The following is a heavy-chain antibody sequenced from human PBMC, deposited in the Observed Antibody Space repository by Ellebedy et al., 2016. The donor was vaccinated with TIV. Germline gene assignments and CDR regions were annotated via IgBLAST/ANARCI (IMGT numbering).Heavy chain of an antibody. Sequence: MPSETLSLTCSVSGYSISGVYYWGWLRQPPGKGLEWIGTMYHSGGTYYNPSLKSRVTISADTSKNQFSLKLYSVTAADTAVYYCARTLLGPYLPNWFDPWGQGTLVTVSS. V-gene: IGHV4-38-2*02. J-gene: IGHJ5*02. CDR2: MYHSGGT. CDR1: GYSISGVYY. D-gene: IGHD2/OR15-2a*01. CDR3: ARTLLGPYLPNWFDP.